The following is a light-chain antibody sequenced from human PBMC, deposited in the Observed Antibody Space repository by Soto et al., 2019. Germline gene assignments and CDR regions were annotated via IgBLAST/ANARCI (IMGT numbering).Light chain of an antibody. J-gene: IGKJ2*01. V-gene: IGKV4-1*01. Sequence: IVMTQSPDSLAVSLGERATINCKSSQSVLYSSNNKNYLAWYQQKPGQSPKLLIYWASTRESGVPDRFSGSGSGTDFTLTISSLQAEDVAGYYCQQYYSTPPYTFGQGTKLEIK. CDR3: QQYYSTPPYT. CDR1: QSVLYSSNNKNY. CDR2: WAS.